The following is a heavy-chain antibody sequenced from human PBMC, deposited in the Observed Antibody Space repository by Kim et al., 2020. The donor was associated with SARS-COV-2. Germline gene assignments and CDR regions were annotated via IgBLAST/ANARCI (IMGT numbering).Heavy chain of an antibody. CDR2: IYYSGST. CDR1: GGSISSSSYY. D-gene: IGHD6-19*01. V-gene: IGHV4-39*01. Sequence: SETLSLTCTVSGGSISSSSYYWGWIRQPPGKGLEWIGSIYYSGSTYYNPSLKSRVTISVDTSKNQFSLKLSSVAAADTAVYYCARSLRAVAGFDPWGQGTLVTVSS. CDR3: ARSLRAVAGFDP. J-gene: IGHJ5*02.